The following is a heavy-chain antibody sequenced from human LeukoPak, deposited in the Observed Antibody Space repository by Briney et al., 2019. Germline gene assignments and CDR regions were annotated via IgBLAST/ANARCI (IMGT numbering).Heavy chain of an antibody. CDR3: ARDRITIFGVVIDY. CDR2: INWNGGST. J-gene: IGHJ4*02. CDR1: GFTFDDYS. D-gene: IGHD3-3*01. Sequence: PGGSLRLSCAASGFTFDDYSMSWVRQAPGKGLEWVSGINWNGGSTGYADSVKGRFTISRDNAKNSLYLQMNSLRAEDTALYYCARDRITIFGVVIDYWGQGTLVTVSS. V-gene: IGHV3-20*04.